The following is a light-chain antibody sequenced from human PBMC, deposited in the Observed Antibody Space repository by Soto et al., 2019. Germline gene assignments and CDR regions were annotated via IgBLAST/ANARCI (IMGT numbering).Light chain of an antibody. CDR2: DAS. CDR1: QSVSSY. J-gene: IGKJ5*01. V-gene: IGKV3-11*01. CDR3: QQCGSSST. Sequence: EVVLTQSPATLSLSPGERATLCCRASQSVSSYLAWYQQKPGQAPRLLIYDASNRATGIPARFSGSGSGTDFTLTISSLEPEDFAVYYCQQCGSSSTFGQGTRLET.